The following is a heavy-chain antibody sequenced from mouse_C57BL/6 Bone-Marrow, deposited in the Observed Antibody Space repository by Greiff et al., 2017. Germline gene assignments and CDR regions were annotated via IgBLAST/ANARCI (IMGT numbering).Heavy chain of an antibody. CDR1: GYTFTSYW. CDR3: ARRGVYSFAY. V-gene: IGHV1-7*01. CDR2: INPSSGYT. Sequence: QVQLQQSGAELAKPGASVKLSCKASGYTFTSYWMHWVKQRPGQGLEWIGYINPSSGYTKYNQKFKDKATLTADKSYSTAYMQLSSLTYEDSAVYYCARRGVYSFAYWGQGTLVTVSA. D-gene: IGHD1-1*01. J-gene: IGHJ3*01.